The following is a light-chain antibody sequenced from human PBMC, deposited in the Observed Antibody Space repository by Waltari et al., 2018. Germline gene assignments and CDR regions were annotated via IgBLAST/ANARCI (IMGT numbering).Light chain of an antibody. Sequence: QSALTQPASVSGSPGPSITLSCTGTLRDVGTSNLLSWYQQHPGKTPKLIIYEDNKRPSGVSDRLSGSKSGNTASLTISGLQAEDEADYYCCTYVGRTTFHVTFGGGTKLTVL. CDR1: LRDVGTSNL. CDR2: EDN. CDR3: CTYVGRTTFHVT. V-gene: IGLV2-23*02. J-gene: IGLJ2*01.